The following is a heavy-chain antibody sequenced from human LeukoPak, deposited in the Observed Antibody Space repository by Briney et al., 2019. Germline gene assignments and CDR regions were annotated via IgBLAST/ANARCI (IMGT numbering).Heavy chain of an antibody. CDR3: ASSTRIQLWFSY. D-gene: IGHD5-18*01. CDR2: ISAYNGNT. Sequence: GASVKVSCKASGYTFTGYYMHWVRQAPGQGLEWMGWISAYNGNTNYAQKLQGRVTMTTDTSTSTAYMELRSLRSDDTAVYYCASSTRIQLWFSYWGQGTLVTVSS. CDR1: GYTFTGYY. J-gene: IGHJ4*02. V-gene: IGHV1-18*04.